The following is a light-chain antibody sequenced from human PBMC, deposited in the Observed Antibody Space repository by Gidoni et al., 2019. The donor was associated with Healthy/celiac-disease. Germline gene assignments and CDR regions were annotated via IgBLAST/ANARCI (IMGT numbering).Light chain of an antibody. CDR1: ALPKQY. Sequence: SYELTQPPSLSVSPGQTARITCSGDALPKQYAYWYQQKPGQAPVLLIYKDNGRPSGIPERFSGSSSGTTVTLTISGVQAEDEADYYCQSTDSSDTFGVFGGGTKLTVL. V-gene: IGLV3-25*03. J-gene: IGLJ2*01. CDR2: KDN. CDR3: QSTDSSDTFGV.